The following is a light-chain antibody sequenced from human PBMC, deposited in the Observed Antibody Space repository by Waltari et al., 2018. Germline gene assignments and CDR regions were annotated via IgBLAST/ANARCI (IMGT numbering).Light chain of an antibody. J-gene: IGLJ3*02. V-gene: IGLV2-14*01. CDR1: SSDVGGYNY. Sequence: QSALTQPASVSGSPGQSITISCTGTSSDVGGYNYVSWYQQHPGKAPKLMIYEVSNRPSGVSHRFSGSSSGNTASLTISGRQAEDEADYYCSSYTSSSTWVFGGGTKLTVL. CDR2: EVS. CDR3: SSYTSSSTWV.